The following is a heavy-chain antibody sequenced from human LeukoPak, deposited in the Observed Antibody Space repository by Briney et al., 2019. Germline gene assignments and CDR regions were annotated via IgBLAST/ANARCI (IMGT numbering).Heavy chain of an antibody. Sequence: GGSLRLSCAASGFTFSSYAMSWVRQAPGKGLESVSIISGSGGSTYYADSVKGRFTISRDNSKNTLYLQMNSLKTEDTAVYYCTSYSSSWYNYYYYYMDVWGKGTTVTISS. V-gene: IGHV3-23*01. CDR1: GFTFSSYA. CDR3: TSYSSSWYNYYYYYMDV. J-gene: IGHJ6*03. D-gene: IGHD6-13*01. CDR2: ISGSGGST.